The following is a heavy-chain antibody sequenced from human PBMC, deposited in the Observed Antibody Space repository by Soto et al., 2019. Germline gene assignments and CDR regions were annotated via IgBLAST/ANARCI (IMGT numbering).Heavy chain of an antibody. Sequence: PGGSLRLSCAASEFTFAGYWMHWVRQVPGKGLVWVSRINTDGTTANFADSVKGRFTISRDNGKNTVYLQMSSLGSEDTALYYCARGGRSAFYLDYWGQGTLVTVSS. D-gene: IGHD3-16*01. CDR1: EFTFAGYW. CDR3: ARGGRSAFYLDY. CDR2: INTDGTTA. J-gene: IGHJ4*02. V-gene: IGHV3-74*01.